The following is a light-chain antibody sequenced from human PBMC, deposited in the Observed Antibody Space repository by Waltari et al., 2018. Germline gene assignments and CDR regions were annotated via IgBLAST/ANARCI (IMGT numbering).Light chain of an antibody. Sequence: QSALTQPASVSGSPGQSITISCIGISSDVKNYNFVSRYQQQPGKAPKLMIYEGTKPPARGSNRFSGSKAGDTASLTITGLQAEDVADYYCCSYAGSVVFGGGTKLTVL. CDR2: EGT. CDR3: CSYAGSVV. CDR1: SSDVKNYNF. J-gene: IGLJ2*01. V-gene: IGLV2-23*01.